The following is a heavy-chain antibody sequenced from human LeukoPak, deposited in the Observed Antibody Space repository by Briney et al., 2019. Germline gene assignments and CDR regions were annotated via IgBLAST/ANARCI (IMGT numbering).Heavy chain of an antibody. Sequence: SEILSLTCAVYGGSFSNYYWSWIRQTPGKGMEWIGEINDNGRINYNPSLMSRVTVSVDTSKNQFSLRLTSVTATDTAVYYCARRWNYGRNYYIDVWGKGATVSVSS. V-gene: IGHV4-34*01. CDR2: INDNGRI. D-gene: IGHD1-7*01. J-gene: IGHJ6*03. CDR1: GGSFSNYY. CDR3: ARRWNYGRNYYIDV.